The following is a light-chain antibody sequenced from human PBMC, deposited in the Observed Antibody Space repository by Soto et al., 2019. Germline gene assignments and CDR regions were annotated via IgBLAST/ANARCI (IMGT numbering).Light chain of an antibody. J-gene: IGKJ2*03. V-gene: IGKV3-20*01. CDR1: QSVSSNY. CDR3: QQYGNGNSPRYS. Sequence: EIVLTQSPGTLSLSLGERATLSCRASQSVSSNYLAWYQQKPGQALRLLVYGTSSRATGIPDRFSGSGSGTDFTLSISRLEPEDFAVYYCQQYGNGNSPRYSFGQGTRLEIK. CDR2: GTS.